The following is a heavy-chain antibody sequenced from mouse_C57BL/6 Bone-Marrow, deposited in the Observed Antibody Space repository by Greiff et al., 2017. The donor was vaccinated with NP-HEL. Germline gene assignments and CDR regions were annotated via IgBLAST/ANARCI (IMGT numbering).Heavy chain of an antibody. CDR1: GYTFTSYW. V-gene: IGHV1-59*01. D-gene: IGHD1-1*01. J-gene: IGHJ2*01. CDR2: IDPSDSYT. CDR3: ARDTTVVSPIGY. Sequence: QVQLQQSGAELVRPGTSVKLSCTASGYTFTSYWMHWVKQRPGQGLEWIGVIDPSDSYTNYNQKFKGKATLTVDTSSSTAYMQLSSLTSEDSAVYYCARDTTVVSPIGYWGQGTTLTVSS.